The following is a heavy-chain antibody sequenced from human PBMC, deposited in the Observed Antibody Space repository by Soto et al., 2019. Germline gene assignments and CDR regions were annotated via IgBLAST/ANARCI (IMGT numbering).Heavy chain of an antibody. CDR3: VRDYYDTSGYPNTFDM. CDR2: IGSRTSDI. J-gene: IGHJ3*02. CDR1: GFTLSRHT. D-gene: IGHD3-22*01. Sequence: GGSLRLSCAASGFTLSRHTINWVRQAPGKGLEWVSFIGSRTSDIYYADSVKGRFTISRDNAKNSLYLDLTRLRAEDTAVYFCVRDYYDTSGYPNTFDMWGQGTMVTVSS. V-gene: IGHV3-21*01.